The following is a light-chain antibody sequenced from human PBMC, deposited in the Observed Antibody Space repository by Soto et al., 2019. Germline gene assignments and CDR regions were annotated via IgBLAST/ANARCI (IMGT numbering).Light chain of an antibody. J-gene: IGKJ4*01. CDR3: QNYNSAPPAGT. V-gene: IGKV1-27*01. CDR2: ATS. Sequence: DVQMTQSPSSLSASVGDRVTITCRASQGISNRLAWYQQKPGKVPKLLIYATSTLLSGVPSRFSGSGSGTDFTLTISSLQPEDVATYYCQNYNSAPPAGTFGGGTKVEIK. CDR1: QGISNR.